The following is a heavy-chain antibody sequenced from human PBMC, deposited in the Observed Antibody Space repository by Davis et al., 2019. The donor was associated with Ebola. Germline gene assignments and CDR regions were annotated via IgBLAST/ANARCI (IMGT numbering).Heavy chain of an antibody. CDR3: ARKLGRAAPIDY. J-gene: IGHJ4*02. V-gene: IGHV4-59*01. Sequence: SETLSLTCTVSGDTISDYYWSCIRQFPGKGLEWLGYIRYSGSGHYNPSLNSRVSMSVDTSKNQFSLKLSSVTAADTAVYYCARKLGRAAPIDYWGQGTLVTVSS. CDR2: IRYSGSG. CDR1: GDTISDYY. D-gene: IGHD7-27*01.